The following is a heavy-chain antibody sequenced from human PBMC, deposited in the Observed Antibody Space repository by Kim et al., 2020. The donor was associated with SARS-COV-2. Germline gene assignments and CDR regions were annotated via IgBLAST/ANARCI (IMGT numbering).Heavy chain of an antibody. J-gene: IGHJ4*02. Sequence: SETLSLTCTVSGGSMNNRTYYWGWIRQPPGKGLEWIGSAFYSVGTYYNPSLKNRVTISVDSSMNQFSLRLSSVTAADTAVYYCAKFEEGTMEDYWGQGTL. CDR1: GGSMNNRTYY. CDR2: AFYSVGT. D-gene: IGHD1-1*01. CDR3: AKFEEGTMEDY. V-gene: IGHV4-39*01.